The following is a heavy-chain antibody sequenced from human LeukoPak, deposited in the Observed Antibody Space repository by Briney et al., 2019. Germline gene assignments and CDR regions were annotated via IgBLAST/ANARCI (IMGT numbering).Heavy chain of an antibody. CDR2: IKQGGSEN. J-gene: IGHJ6*02. CDR3: ARQDQQQLVDPNYYYYGMDV. Sequence: PGGSLRLSCAASGFIFSSYWMTWVRQAPGKGLEWVANIKQGGSENSYVDSVKGRFTISRDNAKNSLYLQINSLRAEDTAVYYCARQDQQQLVDPNYYYYGMDVWGQGTTVTVSS. D-gene: IGHD6-13*01. V-gene: IGHV3-7*01. CDR1: GFIFSSYW.